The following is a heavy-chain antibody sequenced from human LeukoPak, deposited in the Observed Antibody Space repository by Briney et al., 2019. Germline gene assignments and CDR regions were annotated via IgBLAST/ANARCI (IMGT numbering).Heavy chain of an antibody. Sequence: SETLSLTCTVSGGSISSYYWSWIRQPPGKGLEWIGEINHSGSTNYNPSLKSRVTISVDTSKNQFSLKLSSVTAADTAVYYCARAHYYDSSGYYRYFQHWGQGTLVTVSS. CDR2: INHSGST. J-gene: IGHJ1*01. CDR3: ARAHYYDSSGYYRYFQH. V-gene: IGHV4-34*01. CDR1: GGSISSYY. D-gene: IGHD3-22*01.